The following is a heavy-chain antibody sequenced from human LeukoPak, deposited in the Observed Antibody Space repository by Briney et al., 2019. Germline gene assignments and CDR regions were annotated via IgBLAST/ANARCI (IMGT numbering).Heavy chain of an antibody. J-gene: IGHJ6*03. CDR2: MNPNSGNT. CDR1: GYTFTSYD. D-gene: IGHD6-19*01. Sequence: ASVKVSCKASGYTFTSYDTNWVRQATGQGLEWMGWMNPNSGNTGYAQKFQGRVTMTRNTSISTAYMELSSLRSEDTAVYYCAKAVAGLDSYYCYYLDVWGKGTTVTVSS. V-gene: IGHV1-8*01. CDR3: AKAVAGLDSYYCYYLDV.